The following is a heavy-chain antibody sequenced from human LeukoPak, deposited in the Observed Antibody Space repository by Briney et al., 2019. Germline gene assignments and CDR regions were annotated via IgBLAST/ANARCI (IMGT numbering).Heavy chain of an antibody. CDR1: GFSFSIYW. J-gene: IGHJ3*02. Sequence: GGSLRLSCAASGFSFSIYWMSWIRQTPGKGLEYVANIESNGGDKYYVDSVKGRFTISRDNAKNSLYLQMNSLRAEDTAVYYCASESGSYLGAFDIWGQGTMVTVSS. CDR3: ASESGSYLGAFDI. D-gene: IGHD1-26*01. CDR2: IESNGGDK. V-gene: IGHV3-7*01.